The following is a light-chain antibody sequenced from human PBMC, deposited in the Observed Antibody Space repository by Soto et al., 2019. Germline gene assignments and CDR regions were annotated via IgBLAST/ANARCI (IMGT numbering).Light chain of an antibody. CDR1: QGLVLSDGNTY. Sequence: DVVMNQSPLSLPVPLGQPASISCRSSQGLVLSDGNTYLSWFHQRPGQSPRRLIYTISDRASGVPDRFSGSGSGTDFTLKISGLEDEDVGVYYCMQSAHWPWTLRPGTKVDIK. CDR3: MQSAHWPWT. CDR2: TIS. J-gene: IGKJ1*01. V-gene: IGKV2-30*01.